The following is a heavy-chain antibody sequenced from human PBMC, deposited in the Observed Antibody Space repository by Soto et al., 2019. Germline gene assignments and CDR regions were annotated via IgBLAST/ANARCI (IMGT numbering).Heavy chain of an antibody. CDR2: IIPIFGTA. D-gene: IGHD6-19*01. Sequence: GASVKVSCKASRGTFRSYAISWVRQAPGQGLEWMGGIIPIFGTANYAQKFQGRVTITADESTSTAYMELSSLRSEDTAVYYCARAVGEAVTGTGFDYWGQGTLVTVSS. J-gene: IGHJ4*02. CDR1: RGTFRSYA. V-gene: IGHV1-69*13. CDR3: ARAVGEAVTGTGFDY.